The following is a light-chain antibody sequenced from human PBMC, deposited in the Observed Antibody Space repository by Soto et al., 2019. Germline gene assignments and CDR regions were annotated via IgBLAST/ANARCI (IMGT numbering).Light chain of an antibody. CDR2: AAS. CDR1: QSISSY. Sequence: DIQMTQSPSSLSASVGDRVTITCRASQSISSYLNWYQQKPGKAPKLLIYAASSLQSGLPSRFSGSGSGTDFTLTISSLQPEDFATYYCQQCYSTPLTFGGGTKVEIK. CDR3: QQCYSTPLT. V-gene: IGKV1-39*01. J-gene: IGKJ4*01.